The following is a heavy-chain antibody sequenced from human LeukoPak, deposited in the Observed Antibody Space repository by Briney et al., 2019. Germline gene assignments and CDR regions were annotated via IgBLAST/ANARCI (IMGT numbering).Heavy chain of an antibody. D-gene: IGHD5-24*01. J-gene: IGHJ3*02. Sequence: SETLSLTCTVSGGSISSYYWSWIRQPAGKGLEWIGRIDTSGNTNYKPSLKSRVTMSVDTSKNQFSLKLSSVTAADTAVYYCARGAGSTISNDAFDIWGQGTMVTVSS. CDR3: ARGAGSTISNDAFDI. CDR2: IDTSGNT. CDR1: GGSISSYY. V-gene: IGHV4-4*07.